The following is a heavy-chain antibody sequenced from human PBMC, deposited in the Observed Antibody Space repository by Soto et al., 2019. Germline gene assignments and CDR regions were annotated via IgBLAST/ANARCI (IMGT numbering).Heavy chain of an antibody. CDR3: ARDLPALGNWFDP. CDR1: GDSVSSSGAA. D-gene: IGHD7-27*01. J-gene: IGHJ5*02. Sequence: SQTLSLTCAISGDSVSSSGAAWNWIRQSPSRGLEWLGRTYYRSKWYSDYAESVRSRITIKPDTSKNLFSLQFNSVTPDDTAVYYCARDLPALGNWFDPWGQGTLVTVSS. CDR2: TYYRSKWYS. V-gene: IGHV6-1*01.